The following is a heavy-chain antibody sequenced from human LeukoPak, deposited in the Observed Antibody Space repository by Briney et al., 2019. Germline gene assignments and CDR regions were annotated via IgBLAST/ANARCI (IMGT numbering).Heavy chain of an antibody. V-gene: IGHV3-30*18. Sequence: GGSLRLSCAASGFTFSSYDMHWVRQAPGKGLEWVAVISYDGSNKYYADSVKGRFTISRDNSKNTLYLQMNSLRAEDTAVYYCAKGRGIAVAGKGYWGQGTLVTVSS. CDR2: ISYDGSNK. J-gene: IGHJ4*02. CDR1: GFTFSSYD. CDR3: AKGRGIAVAGKGY. D-gene: IGHD6-19*01.